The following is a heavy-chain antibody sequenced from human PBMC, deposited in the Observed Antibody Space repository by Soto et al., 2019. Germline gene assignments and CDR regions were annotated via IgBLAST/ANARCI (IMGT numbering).Heavy chain of an antibody. D-gene: IGHD2-15*01. Sequence: QVQLVESGGGVVQPGRSLRLSCAASGFTFSSYGMHWVRQAPGKGLEWVAVIWYDGSNKYYADSVKGRFTISRDNSKNTPYRQMISLRAEDTAVYYCARDLFYCSGGSCYYYYMDVWGKGTTVTVSS. J-gene: IGHJ6*03. CDR2: IWYDGSNK. CDR1: GFTFSSYG. CDR3: ARDLFYCSGGSCYYYYMDV. V-gene: IGHV3-33*01.